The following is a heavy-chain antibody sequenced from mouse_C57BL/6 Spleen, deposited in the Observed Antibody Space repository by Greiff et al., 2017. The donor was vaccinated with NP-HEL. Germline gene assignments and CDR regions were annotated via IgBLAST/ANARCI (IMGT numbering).Heavy chain of an antibody. CDR2: ISSGSSTI. CDR3: ARMNWPFAY. Sequence: EVQVVESGGGLVKPGGSLKLSCAASGFTFSDYGMHWVRQAPEKGLEWVAYISSGSSTIYYADTVKGRFTISRDNAKNTLFLQMTSLRSEDTAMYYCARMNWPFAYWGQGTLVTVSA. D-gene: IGHD4-1*01. V-gene: IGHV5-17*01. J-gene: IGHJ3*01. CDR1: GFTFSDYG.